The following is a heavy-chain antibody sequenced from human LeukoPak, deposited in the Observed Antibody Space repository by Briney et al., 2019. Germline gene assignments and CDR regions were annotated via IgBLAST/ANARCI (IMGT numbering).Heavy chain of an antibody. Sequence: GGSLRLSCAASGFTFRSYWMHWVRQAPGKGLVWVSRINSDGSSTSYADSVKGRFTISRDNAKNTLYLQMNSLRAEDTAVYYCARVVYGFTGTYDAFDIWGQGTMVTVSS. V-gene: IGHV3-74*01. J-gene: IGHJ3*02. D-gene: IGHD1-1*01. CDR2: INSDGSST. CDR1: GFTFRSYW. CDR3: ARVVYGFTGTYDAFDI.